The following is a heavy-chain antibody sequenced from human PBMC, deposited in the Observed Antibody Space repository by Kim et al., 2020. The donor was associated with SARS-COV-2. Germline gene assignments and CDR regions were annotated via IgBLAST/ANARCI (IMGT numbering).Heavy chain of an antibody. Sequence: GGSLRLSCEASGFTFSRYGMHWVRQAPGKGLEWVATISYDASKEYYGDSVKGRFNISRDNSKNTVHLQMNSLTTEDTAVYYCAKNGVVYSGSEYCEYWGQGTRLTVSS. CDR1: GFTFSRYG. J-gene: IGHJ4*02. V-gene: IGHV3-30*18. D-gene: IGHD6-6*01. CDR2: ISYDASKE. CDR3: AKNGVVYSGSEYCEY.